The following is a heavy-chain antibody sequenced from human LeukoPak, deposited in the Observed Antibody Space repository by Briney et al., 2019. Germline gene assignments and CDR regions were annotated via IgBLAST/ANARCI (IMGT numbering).Heavy chain of an antibody. CDR1: GYTFTSYY. CDR3: ARATTVTSYGGGYDIDY. Sequence: GASVKVSCKASGYTFTSYYMHWVRQAPGQGLEWMGIINPSGGSTSYAQKFQGRVTMTRDTSTSTVYMELSSLRSEDTAVYYCARATTVTSYGGGYDIDYWGQGTLVTVFS. D-gene: IGHD4-17*01. CDR2: INPSGGST. V-gene: IGHV1-46*01. J-gene: IGHJ4*02.